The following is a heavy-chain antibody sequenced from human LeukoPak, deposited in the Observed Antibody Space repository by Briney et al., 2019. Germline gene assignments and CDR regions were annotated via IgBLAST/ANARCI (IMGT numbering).Heavy chain of an antibody. J-gene: IGHJ4*02. V-gene: IGHV1-2*02. CDR2: INPNTGGT. Sequence: GASVKVSCKASGYTFTGYYMHWVRQAPGQGLEWMGWINPNTGGTNYAQNFQGRVTMTRDTSISTAYMELSRLRSDDTAVYYCARYSTSWPFDYWGQGTLVTVSS. CDR3: ARYSTSWPFDY. CDR1: GYTFTGYY. D-gene: IGHD6-13*01.